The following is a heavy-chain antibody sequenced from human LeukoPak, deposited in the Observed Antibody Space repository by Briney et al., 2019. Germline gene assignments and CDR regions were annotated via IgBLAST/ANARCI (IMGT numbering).Heavy chain of an antibody. J-gene: IGHJ6*03. D-gene: IGHD2-2*01. CDR3: ARDGSLCSSTSCYLGYWYYYMDV. CDR2: ISSSTTTK. CDR1: GFTFRSYS. V-gene: IGHV3-48*04. Sequence: GGSLRLSCAASGFTFRSYSMNWVRQAPGKGLEWVSYISSSTTTKYYADSVKGRFTISRDNAKNSLYLQMNSLRAEDTAVYYCARDGSLCSSTSCYLGYWYYYMDVWGKGTTVTVSS.